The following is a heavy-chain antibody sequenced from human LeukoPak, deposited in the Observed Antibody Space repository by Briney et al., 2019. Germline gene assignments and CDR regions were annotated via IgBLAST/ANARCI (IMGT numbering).Heavy chain of an antibody. D-gene: IGHD2-21*02. CDR2: IYYSGST. V-gene: IGHV4-39*01. CDR1: GGSISSSSYY. CDR3: AKSDGYGLIDY. Sequence: SETLSLTCTVSGGSISSSSYYWGWIRQPPGKGLEWIGSIYYSGSTYYNPSLKSRVTISVDTSKNQFSLKLSSVTAADTAMYYCAKSDGYGLIDYWGQGTLVTVSS. J-gene: IGHJ4*02.